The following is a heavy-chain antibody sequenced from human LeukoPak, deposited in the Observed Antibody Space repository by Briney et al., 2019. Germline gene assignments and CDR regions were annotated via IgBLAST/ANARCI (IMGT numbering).Heavy chain of an antibody. CDR1: GGSISSGSYY. Sequence: SQTLSLTCTVSGGSISSGSYYWSWLRQPAGKGLEWLGRIYISGSTNYNLSLKSRVAISVDTLKYQSSLMLSPVTAADTAVYYCARSTSITMVRGVITYYFDYWGQGTLVTVSS. CDR3: ARSTSITMVRGVITYYFDY. V-gene: IGHV4-61*02. D-gene: IGHD3-10*01. J-gene: IGHJ4*02. CDR2: IYISGST.